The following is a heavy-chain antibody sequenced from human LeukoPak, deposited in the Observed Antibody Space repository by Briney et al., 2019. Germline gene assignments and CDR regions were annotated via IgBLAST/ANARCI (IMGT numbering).Heavy chain of an antibody. V-gene: IGHV3-21*01. CDR1: GFTFSTYS. CDR2: ISSSSYM. D-gene: IGHD3-9*01. Sequence: PGGSLRLSCTASGFTFSTYSLNWVRQAPGKGLEWVSSISSSSYMYYADSVKGRFTISRDNAKNSLYLQMNSLRAEDTAVYFCARGRYFDWLSPDGFDIWGQGTMVTVSS. J-gene: IGHJ3*02. CDR3: ARGRYFDWLSPDGFDI.